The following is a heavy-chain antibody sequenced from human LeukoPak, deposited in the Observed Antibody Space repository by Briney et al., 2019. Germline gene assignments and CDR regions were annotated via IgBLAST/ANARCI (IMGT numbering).Heavy chain of an antibody. CDR3: TKGEQDLVLPFDY. CDR1: GFTFSSYA. J-gene: IGHJ4*02. Sequence: GGSLRLSCAASGFTFSSYAMSWVRQAPGKGLEWVSAISGSGGSTYYADSVKGRFTISRDNSKNTLYLQMNSLRAEDTAVYYCTKGEQDLVLPFDYWGQGTLVTVSS. CDR2: ISGSGGST. D-gene: IGHD6-13*01. V-gene: IGHV3-23*01.